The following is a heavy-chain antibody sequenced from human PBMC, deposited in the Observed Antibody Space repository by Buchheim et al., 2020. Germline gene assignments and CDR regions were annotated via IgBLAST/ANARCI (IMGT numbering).Heavy chain of an antibody. CDR1: GGSISSGGYY. Sequence: QVQLQESGPGLVKPSQTLSLTCTVSGGSISSGGYYWTWIRQLPGKGLEWIGYIYYSGTTSYNPSLKSRLTISIDTSKNQFSLNLSSVTAADTAVYYCARGTVVTPSWFDPWGQGTL. CDR2: IYYSGTT. CDR3: ARGTVVTPSWFDP. D-gene: IGHD4-23*01. V-gene: IGHV4-31*03. J-gene: IGHJ5*02.